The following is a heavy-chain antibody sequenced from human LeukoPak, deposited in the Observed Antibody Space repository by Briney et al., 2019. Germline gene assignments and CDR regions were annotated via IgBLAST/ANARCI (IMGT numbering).Heavy chain of an antibody. CDR2: ISYTGTT. D-gene: IGHD2/OR15-2a*01. CDR1: GDSISSYH. CDR3: ARGRQYLNPFDS. V-gene: IGHV4-59*01. J-gene: IGHJ4*02. Sequence: AETLTLTCTVSGDSISSYHWNWIRQPPGKGLEYIGHISYTGTTNNNPSLKSRVIISLDTSRNQFSLKLNSVTAADTAVYYCARGRQYLNPFDSWGQGTLVTVS.